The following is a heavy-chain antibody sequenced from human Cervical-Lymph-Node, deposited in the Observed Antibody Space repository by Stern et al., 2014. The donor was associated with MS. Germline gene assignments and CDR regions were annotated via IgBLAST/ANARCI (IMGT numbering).Heavy chain of an antibody. CDR1: GFTFSSYA. J-gene: IGHJ3*02. D-gene: IGHD2-15*01. CDR3: AREGCSGGSCYGAFDI. CDR2: ISYDGSNK. Sequence: MQLVESGGGVVQPGRSLGLSCAASGFTFSSYAMHWVRQAPGKGLGWVAVISYDGSNKYYADSVKGRFTISRDNSKNTLYLQMNSLRAEDTAVYYCAREGCSGGSCYGAFDIWGQGTMVTVSS. V-gene: IGHV3-30*01.